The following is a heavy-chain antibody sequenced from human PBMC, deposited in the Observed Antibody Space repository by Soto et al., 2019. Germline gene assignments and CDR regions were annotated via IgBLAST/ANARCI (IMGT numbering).Heavy chain of an antibody. D-gene: IGHD3-16*02. CDR3: ARGQRVIPGAGNWFDP. J-gene: IGHJ5*02. CDR2: INHSGST. CDR1: GGSFSGYY. V-gene: IGHV4-34*01. Sequence: SETLSLTCAVYGGSFSGYYWSWIRQPPGKGLEWIGEINHSGSTNYNPSLKSRVTISVDTSKNQFSLKLSSVTAADTAVYYCARGQRVIPGAGNWFDPWGQGTLVTVSS.